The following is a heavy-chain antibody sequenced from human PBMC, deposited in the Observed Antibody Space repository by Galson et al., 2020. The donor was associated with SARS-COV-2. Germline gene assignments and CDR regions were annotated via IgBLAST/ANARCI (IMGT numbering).Heavy chain of an antibody. CDR2: IYHSGST. CDR1: GYSISSGYY. V-gene: IGHV4-38-2*01. D-gene: IGHD3-3*01. J-gene: IGHJ6*02. CDR3: ARLDFWSGSYYYYGMDV. Sequence: SETLSLTCAVSGYSISSGYYWGWIRQPPGKGLEWIGSIYHSGSTYYNPSLKSRVTISVDTSKNQFSLKLSSVTAADTAVYYCARLDFWSGSYYYYGMDVWGQGTTVTVSS.